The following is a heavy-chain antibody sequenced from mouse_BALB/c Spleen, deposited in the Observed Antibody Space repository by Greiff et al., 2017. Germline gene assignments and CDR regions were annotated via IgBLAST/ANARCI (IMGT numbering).Heavy chain of an antibody. D-gene: IGHD2-1*01. Sequence: LVESGPELVKPGASVKMSCKASGYTFTSYVMHWVKQKPGQGLEWIGYINPYNDGTKYNEKFKGKATLTSDKSSSTAYMELSSLTSEDSAVYYCASSGNYAWFAYWGQGTLVTVSA. CDR1: GYTFTSYV. J-gene: IGHJ3*01. CDR2: INPYNDGT. CDR3: ASSGNYAWFAY. V-gene: IGHV1-14*01.